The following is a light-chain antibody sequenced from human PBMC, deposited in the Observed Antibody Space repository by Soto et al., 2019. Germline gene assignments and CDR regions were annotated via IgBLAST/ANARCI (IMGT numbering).Light chain of an antibody. Sequence: DTQMTQSPSTLSASVGDRVTITCRASQGISNYLAWYQQKPGKVPKLLIYAASTLQSGVPSRFSGSGSGTDFTLTISSLQPEDVATYYCQKYNSAPHTFGQGTRLEIK. CDR1: QGISNY. V-gene: IGKV1-27*01. CDR3: QKYNSAPHT. CDR2: AAS. J-gene: IGKJ5*01.